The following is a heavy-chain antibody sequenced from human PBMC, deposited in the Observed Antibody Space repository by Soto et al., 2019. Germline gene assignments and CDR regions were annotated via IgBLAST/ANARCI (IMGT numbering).Heavy chain of an antibody. Sequence: QVQLQQWGAGLLKPSETLSLTCAVYGGSFSGYYWSWIRQPPGKGLAWIGEINHSGSTNYNPSLKSRVTISVDTSKNQFSLKLSSVTAADTAVYYCARKGRFLEWLLSRPFDYWGQGTLVTVSS. D-gene: IGHD3-3*01. CDR3: ARKGRFLEWLLSRPFDY. CDR2: INHSGST. V-gene: IGHV4-34*01. J-gene: IGHJ4*02. CDR1: GGSFSGYY.